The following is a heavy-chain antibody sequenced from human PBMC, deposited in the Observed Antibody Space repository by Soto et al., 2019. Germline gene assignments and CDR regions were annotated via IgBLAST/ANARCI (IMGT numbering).Heavy chain of an antibody. CDR2: ISATGTTT. D-gene: IGHD6-13*01. CDR3: ATYSSPFDY. Sequence: HPGGSLRLSCAASEFSFSIYALNWVRQAPGKGLEWVSAISATGTTTYYADSVKGRFTISRDNSKRTLFLQMDSLSPEDTAVYYCATYSSPFDYWGQGTLVTVSS. J-gene: IGHJ4*02. V-gene: IGHV3-23*01. CDR1: EFSFSIYA.